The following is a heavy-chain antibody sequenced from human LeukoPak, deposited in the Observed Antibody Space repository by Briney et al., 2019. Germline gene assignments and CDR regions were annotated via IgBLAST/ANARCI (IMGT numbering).Heavy chain of an antibody. J-gene: IGHJ6*03. CDR2: ISSSGSTI. CDR3: ARDVGLNTINKLRFLEWSYYYMDV. Sequence: GGSLRLSCAASGFTFSDYYMSWIRQAPGKGLEWVSYISSSGSTIYYVDSVRGRFTISRDNAKNSLYLQMNSLRAEDTAVYYCARDVGLNTINKLRFLEWSYYYMDVWGKGTTVTVSS. V-gene: IGHV3-11*04. D-gene: IGHD3-3*01. CDR1: GFTFSDYY.